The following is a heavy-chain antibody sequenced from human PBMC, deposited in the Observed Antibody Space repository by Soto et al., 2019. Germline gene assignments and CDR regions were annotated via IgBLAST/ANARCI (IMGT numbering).Heavy chain of an antibody. J-gene: IGHJ6*02. CDR1: GGSVNNADYF. D-gene: IGHD4-17*01. V-gene: IGHV4-31*03. Sequence: QVRLEESGPGLVKPSETLSLICSVSGGSVNNADYFWSWIRHHPENGLEWIGYIYYSGSTRYNPSFKTRATLSIDTSKNQFSLRLNSVTVAYTAVYFCARDADYGGSRGGMDVWGRRTTVTVSS. CDR2: IYYSGST. CDR3: ARDADYGGSRGGMDV.